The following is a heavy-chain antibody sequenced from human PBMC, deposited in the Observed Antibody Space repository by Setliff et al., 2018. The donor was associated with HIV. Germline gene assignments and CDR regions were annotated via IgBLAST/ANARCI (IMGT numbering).Heavy chain of an antibody. V-gene: IGHV4-61*09. CDR2: LYIRTGTT. D-gene: IGHD2-15*01. CDR1: GAPISDGTFY. Sequence: SETLSLTCTVSGAPISDGTFYWSWIRQPAGKGLEWIGHLYIRTGTTNYSPSLKGRVTISLDTSNNQFSLSLSSVTASDTAVYFCARSQETSVAATEIWGQGTMVTVSS. CDR3: ARSQETSVAATEI. J-gene: IGHJ3*02.